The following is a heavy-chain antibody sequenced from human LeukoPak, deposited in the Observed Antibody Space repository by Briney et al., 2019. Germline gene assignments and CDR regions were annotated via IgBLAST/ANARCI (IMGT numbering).Heavy chain of an antibody. CDR1: GYTLTELS. J-gene: IGHJ4*02. CDR2: FDPEDGET. Sequence: ASVKVSCKVSGYTLTELSMHWVRQAPGKGLEWMGGFDPEDGETIYAQKFQGRVTITADKSTSTAYMELSSLRSEDTAVYYCASEYYYDSSGYVWGQGTLVTVSS. V-gene: IGHV1-24*01. D-gene: IGHD3-22*01. CDR3: ASEYYYDSSGYV.